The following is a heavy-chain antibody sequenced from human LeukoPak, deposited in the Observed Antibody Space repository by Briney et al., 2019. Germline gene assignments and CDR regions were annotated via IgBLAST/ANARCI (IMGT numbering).Heavy chain of an antibody. D-gene: IGHD6-25*01. J-gene: IGHJ4*02. CDR1: GYTFTGYY. CDR2: INPNSGGT. Sequence: ASVKVSCKASGYTFTGYYMHWVRQAPGQGLEWMGWINPNSGGTNYAQKFQGRVTMTRDTSISTAYMELSRLRSDDTAVYYCARVLQRQNPPFDCWGQGTLVTVSS. V-gene: IGHV1-2*02. CDR3: ARVLQRQNPPFDC.